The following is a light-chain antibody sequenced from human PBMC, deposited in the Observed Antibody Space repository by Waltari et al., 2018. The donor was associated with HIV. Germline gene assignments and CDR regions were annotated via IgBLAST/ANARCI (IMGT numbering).Light chain of an antibody. CDR1: SLSSTY. V-gene: IGLV3-19*01. CDR2: GKN. J-gene: IGLJ1*01. Sequence: SSELTPDPAVSVALGQTVRLTCQGVSLSSTYASWYQQKPGQAPVLLIYGKNNRPSGIPDRFSGSSSGNTASLTITGAQAEEEADYYCNSRDTSGNHLEVFGTGTKVTVL. CDR3: NSRDTSGNHLEV.